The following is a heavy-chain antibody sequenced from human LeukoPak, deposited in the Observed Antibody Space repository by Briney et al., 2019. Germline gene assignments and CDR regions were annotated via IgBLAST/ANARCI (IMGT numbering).Heavy chain of an antibody. V-gene: IGHV4-39*01. CDR2: IYYSGST. D-gene: IGHD1-26*01. Sequence: SETLSPTCTVSGGSISSSSYYWGWIRQPPGKGLEWIGSIYYSGSTYYNPSLKSRVTISVDTSKNQFSLKLSSVTAADTAVYYCARRSTDHNWFDPWGQGTLVTVSS. CDR1: GGSISSSSYY. CDR3: ARRSTDHNWFDP. J-gene: IGHJ5*02.